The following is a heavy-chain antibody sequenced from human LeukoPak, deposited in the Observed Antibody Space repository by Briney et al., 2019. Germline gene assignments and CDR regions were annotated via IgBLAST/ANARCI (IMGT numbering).Heavy chain of an antibody. V-gene: IGHV1-18*01. J-gene: IGHJ4*02. Sequence: GASVKVSCKASGYTFTSYGISWVRQAPGQGLEWMGWISAYNGNTNYAQKLQGRVTMTTDTSTSTAYMELRSLRSDDTAVYYCARDIVNYYDFWSGYSYYFDYWGQGTLVTVSS. CDR2: ISAYNGNT. D-gene: IGHD3-3*01. CDR1: GYTFTSYG. CDR3: ARDIVNYYDFWSGYSYYFDY.